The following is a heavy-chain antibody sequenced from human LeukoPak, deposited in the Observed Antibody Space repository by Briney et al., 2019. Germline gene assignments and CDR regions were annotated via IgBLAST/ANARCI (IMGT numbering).Heavy chain of an antibody. V-gene: IGHV4-30-2*01. CDR2: IYHSGST. D-gene: IGHD3-9*01. CDR3: ASSHVLRYFDWSYYFDY. Sequence: SETLSLTCAVSGGSISSGGYSWSWIRQPPGKGLEWIGYIYHSGSTYYNPSLKSRVTISVDRSKNQFSLKLSSVTAADTAVYYCASSHVLRYFDWSYYFDYWGQGTLVTVSS. CDR1: GGSISSGGYS. J-gene: IGHJ4*02.